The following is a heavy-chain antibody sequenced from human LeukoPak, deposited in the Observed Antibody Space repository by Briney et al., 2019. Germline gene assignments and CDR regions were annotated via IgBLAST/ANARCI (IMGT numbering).Heavy chain of an antibody. V-gene: IGHV4-39*07. J-gene: IGHJ5*02. Sequence: SETLSLTCTVSGGSISSSSYYWGWIRQPPGKGLEWIGSIYYSGSTYYSPSLKSRVTISVDTSKNQFSLKLSSVTAADTAVYYCARDGGHGDDILTGYYSDGFDPWGQGTLVTVSS. CDR1: GGSISSSSYY. D-gene: IGHD3-9*01. CDR3: ARDGGHGDDILTGYYSDGFDP. CDR2: IYYSGST.